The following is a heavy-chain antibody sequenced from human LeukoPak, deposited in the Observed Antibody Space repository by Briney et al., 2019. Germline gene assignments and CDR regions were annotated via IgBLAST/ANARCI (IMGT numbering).Heavy chain of an antibody. CDR1: GYSFATYW. V-gene: IGHV5-51*01. CDR3: ARTGADRSDAFDI. Sequence: GESLKISCKGSGYSFATYWVAWVRQMPGKGLEWMGMIYPGDSDTRYSPSFQGQVTISADKSISTAYLQWSSLKASDTAMYYCARTGADRSDAFDIWGQGTMVTVSS. J-gene: IGHJ3*02. D-gene: IGHD2-15*01. CDR2: IYPGDSDT.